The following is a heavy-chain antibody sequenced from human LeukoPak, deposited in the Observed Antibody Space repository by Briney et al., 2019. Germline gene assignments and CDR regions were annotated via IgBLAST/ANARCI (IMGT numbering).Heavy chain of an antibody. CDR3: ARQGYDILTGYSLVCWFDP. D-gene: IGHD3-9*01. CDR1: GGSISSSSYY. J-gene: IGHJ5*02. V-gene: IGHV4-39*01. CDR2: IYYSGST. Sequence: SETLSLTCTVSGGSISSSSYYWGWIRQPPGKGLEWIGSIYYSGSTYYNPSLKSRVTISVDTSKNQFSLKLSSVTAADTAVYYCARQGYDILTGYSLVCWFDPWGQGTLVTVSS.